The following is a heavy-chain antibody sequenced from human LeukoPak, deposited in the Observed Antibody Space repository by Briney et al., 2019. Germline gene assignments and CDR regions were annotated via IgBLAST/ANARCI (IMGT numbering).Heavy chain of an antibody. D-gene: IGHD3-10*01. CDR2: IYSGGST. CDR1: GFTVSSNY. J-gene: IGHJ4*02. V-gene: IGHV3-53*01. CDR3: ARDRGAGDGNYGS. Sequence: GGSLRLSCAASGFTVSSNYMSWVRQAPGKGLEWVSVIYSGGSTYYADSVKGRFTISRDNSKNTLYLQMNSLRAEDTAVYYCARDRGAGDGNYGSWGQGTLVTVSS.